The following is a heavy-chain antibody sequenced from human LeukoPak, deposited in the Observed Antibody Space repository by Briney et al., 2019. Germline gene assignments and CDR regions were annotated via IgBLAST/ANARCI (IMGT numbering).Heavy chain of an antibody. CDR1: GFTFSSYW. CDR3: ARGPGYCSGGSCYQAFDY. J-gene: IGHJ4*02. Sequence: GGSLRLSCAASGFTFSSYWMHWVRQAPGKGLVWVSRINSDGSSTSYADSVKGRFTISRDNAKNTLYLQMNSLRAEDTAVYYCARGPGYCSGGSCYQAFDYWGQGTLVTVSS. CDR2: INSDGSST. V-gene: IGHV3-74*01. D-gene: IGHD2-15*01.